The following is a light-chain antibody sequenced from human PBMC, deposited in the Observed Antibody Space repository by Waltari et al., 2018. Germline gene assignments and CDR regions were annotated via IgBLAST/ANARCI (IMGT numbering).Light chain of an antibody. V-gene: IGLV1-44*01. Sequence: QPVLTQPPSTSGTPGQRVTIPCSGSRSNIGSNTFNMFQTLPGTAPKLLIYGNKRRPSGVPDLFSXSKSGTSASLAISVLQSEDEADYFCSAWDDSLNGRVVFGGGTTVTVL. CDR3: SAWDDSLNGRVV. CDR2: GNK. J-gene: IGLJ2*01. CDR1: RSNIGSNT.